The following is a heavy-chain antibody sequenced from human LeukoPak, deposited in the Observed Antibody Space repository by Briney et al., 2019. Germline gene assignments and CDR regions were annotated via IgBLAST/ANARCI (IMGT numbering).Heavy chain of an antibody. V-gene: IGHV3-30*04. CDR2: ISYDGSNK. D-gene: IGHD4-17*01. CDR1: GFTFSSYA. J-gene: IGHJ3*02. Sequence: PGRSLRLSCAASGFTFSSYAMHWVRQAPGKGLEWVAVISYDGSNKYYADSVKGRFTISRDNSKNTLYLQMNSLRAEDTAVYYCARDDYGETRVLDIWGQGTMVTVSS. CDR3: ARDDYGETRVLDI.